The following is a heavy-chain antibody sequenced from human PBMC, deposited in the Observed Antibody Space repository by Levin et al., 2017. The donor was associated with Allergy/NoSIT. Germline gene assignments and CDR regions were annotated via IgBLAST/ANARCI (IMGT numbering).Heavy chain of an antibody. V-gene: IGHV4-59*01. J-gene: IGHJ4*02. CDR3: ARHSGSSRGYFDY. CDR1: GGSFPSYF. Sequence: SQTLSLTCTVSGGSFPSYFWSWLRQPPGKGLEWIGYIYYTGSTNYNPSLKSRVTISLDKSKNQFSLKLSSVTAADTAVYYCARHSGSSRGYFDYWGQGTLVTVSS. CDR2: IYYTGST. D-gene: IGHD1-26*01.